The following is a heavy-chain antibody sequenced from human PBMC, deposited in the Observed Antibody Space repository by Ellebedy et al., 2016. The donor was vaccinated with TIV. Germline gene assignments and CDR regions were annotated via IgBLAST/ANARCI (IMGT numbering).Heavy chain of an antibody. Sequence: GESLKISXAASGFTFGTSWMSWVRQAPGKGLKWVANIKPDGSETFYVDSVKGRFTISRDNAKNSLFLQINSLRSDDTALYYCAKELHSANVIGELIHWGQGTLVTVSS. D-gene: IGHD4/OR15-4a*01. CDR1: GFTFGTSW. V-gene: IGHV3-7*03. CDR2: IKPDGSET. J-gene: IGHJ4*02. CDR3: AKELHSANVIGELIH.